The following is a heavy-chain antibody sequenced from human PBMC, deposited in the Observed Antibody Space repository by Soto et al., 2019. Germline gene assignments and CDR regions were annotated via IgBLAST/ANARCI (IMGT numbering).Heavy chain of an antibody. CDR2: SNEGSGNT. CDR1: GYSFKNYA. V-gene: IGHV1-3*01. D-gene: IGHD3-3*02. CDR3: ARDDRTISGAVTLDY. Sequence: QVQLVQSGPEVKRPGASVRISCRTAGYSFKNYAIHWVRQAPGKKLEWMGWSNEGSGNTRYSQKFQGRMSIARDTSASTSYLDLRGLTSEDTAIYFCARDDRTISGAVTLDYWGPGTLVTVSS. J-gene: IGHJ4*02.